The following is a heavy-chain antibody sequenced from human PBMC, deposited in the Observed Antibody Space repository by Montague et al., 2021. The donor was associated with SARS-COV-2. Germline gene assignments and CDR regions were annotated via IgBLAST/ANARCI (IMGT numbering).Heavy chain of an antibody. CDR1: GFIFSDYY. D-gene: IGHD5-12*01. V-gene: IGHV3-11*01. Sequence: SLRLSCAASGFIFSDYYMTWIRQAPGKGLEWVSHISGSGSKTYYADSVKGRFTISRDTANNSVYLQMNFLGAEDTAVYYCARDQGGYGTFDIWGQGTMVTDSS. CDR2: ISGSGSKT. CDR3: ARDQGGYGTFDI. J-gene: IGHJ3*02.